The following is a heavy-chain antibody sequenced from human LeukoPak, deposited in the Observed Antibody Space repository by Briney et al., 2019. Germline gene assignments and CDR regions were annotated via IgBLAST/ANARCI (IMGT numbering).Heavy chain of an antibody. J-gene: IGHJ4*02. CDR1: GGTFRNYP. V-gene: IGHV1-69*01. CDR2: ILPIYRMT. D-gene: IGHD2-2*01. CDR3: AICSSTWSGDRPDS. Sequence: SSVKVSCKASGGTFRNYPISWVRQAPGQGLEWMGGILPIYRMTNYAEKFQGRVTITADESTTTAYLELNSLRSEDTAVYYCAICSSTWSGDRPDSWGQGSLVTVSS.